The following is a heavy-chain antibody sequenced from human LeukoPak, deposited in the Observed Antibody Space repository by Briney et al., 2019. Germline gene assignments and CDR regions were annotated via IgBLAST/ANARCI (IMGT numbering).Heavy chain of an antibody. CDR1: AFTFRIYG. V-gene: IGHV3-30*02. Sequence: PGGSLRLSCAASAFTFRIYGMHWVRQAPGKGLEWVAFTRNDESHKYYADSVKGRFTISRDNSKNTLYLQMNSLRAEDTAVYYCAKDSYYDYVWGSYRYTNQFDYWGQGTLVTVSS. J-gene: IGHJ4*02. CDR2: TRNDESHK. CDR3: AKDSYYDYVWGSYRYTNQFDY. D-gene: IGHD3-16*02.